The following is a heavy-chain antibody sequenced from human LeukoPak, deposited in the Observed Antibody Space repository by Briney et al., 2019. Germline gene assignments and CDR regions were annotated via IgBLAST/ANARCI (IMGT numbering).Heavy chain of an antibody. CDR2: ISSIGGST. J-gene: IGHJ4*02. CDR3: VKPANWRYEY. V-gene: IGHV3-64D*06. CDR1: GFTFSSFA. D-gene: IGHD7-27*01. Sequence: GGSLRLSCSASGFTFSSFAMHWVRQAPGTGLEYVSAISSIGGSTFYADSVKGRFTISRDNSKNTLYLQMSSLRAEDTSVYYCVKPANWRYEYWGQGTLVTVSS.